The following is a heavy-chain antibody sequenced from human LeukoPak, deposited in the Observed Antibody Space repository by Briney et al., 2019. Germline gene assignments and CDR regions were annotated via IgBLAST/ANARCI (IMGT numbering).Heavy chain of an antibody. D-gene: IGHD3/OR15-3a*01. V-gene: IGHV1-18*04. CDR1: GYTFTSYG. J-gene: IGHJ4*02. Sequence: ASVKVSCKASGYTFTSYGISWVRQAPGQGLEWMGWISAYNDKTNYAQKFQDRVTMTTDTTTSTAYMELRRLRSDDTAVYYCARRGRSWTLESWGQGTLVTVSS. CDR3: ARRGRSWTLES. CDR2: ISAYNDKT.